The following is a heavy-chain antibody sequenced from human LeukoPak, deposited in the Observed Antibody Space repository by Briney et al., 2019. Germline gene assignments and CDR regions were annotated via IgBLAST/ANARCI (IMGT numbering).Heavy chain of an antibody. D-gene: IGHD2-15*01. Sequence: SETLSLTCSVYGGSFSGYYWSWIRQPPGKGLEWIGEINHSGFTNYNPSLKSRVTISVDTSKNHFSLKLSSVTAADTAVYYCARTPYYYYYGMDVWGQGTTVTVS. CDR1: GGSFSGYY. V-gene: IGHV4-34*01. CDR2: INHSGFT. CDR3: ARTPYYYYYGMDV. J-gene: IGHJ6*02.